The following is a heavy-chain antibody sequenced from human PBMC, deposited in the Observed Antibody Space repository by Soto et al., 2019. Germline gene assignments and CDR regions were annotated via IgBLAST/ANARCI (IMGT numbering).Heavy chain of an antibody. V-gene: IGHV1-46*01. J-gene: IGHJ6*02. CDR3: ARDPTADLSTYYDFWSGWTLYYYYGMDV. D-gene: IGHD3-3*01. CDR2: INPSGGST. Sequence: ASVKVSCKASGYTFTSYYMHWVRQAPGQGLEWMGIINPSGGSTSYAQKFQGRVTMTRDTSTSTVYMELSSLRSEDTAVYYCARDPTADLSTYYDFWSGWTLYYYYGMDVWG. CDR1: GYTFTSYY.